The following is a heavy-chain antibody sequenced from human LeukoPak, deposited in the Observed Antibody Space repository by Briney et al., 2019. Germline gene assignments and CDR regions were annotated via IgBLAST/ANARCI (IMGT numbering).Heavy chain of an antibody. D-gene: IGHD2-15*01. J-gene: IGHJ6*02. CDR3: AKDQTDTVVVVAASYYYYGMDV. V-gene: IGHV3-30*18. Sequence: GGSLRLSCAASGFTFSSYGMHWVRQAPGKGLEWVAVISYDGSNKYYADSVKGRFTISRDNSKNTLYLQMNSLRAEDTAVYYCAKDQTDTVVVVAASYYYYGMDVWGQGTTVTVSS. CDR2: ISYDGSNK. CDR1: GFTFSSYG.